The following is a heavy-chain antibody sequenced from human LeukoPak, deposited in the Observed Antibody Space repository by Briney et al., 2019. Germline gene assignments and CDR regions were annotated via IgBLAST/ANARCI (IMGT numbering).Heavy chain of an antibody. J-gene: IGHJ5*02. CDR2: IYTSGST. D-gene: IGHD3-3*01. CDR1: GGSLSSYY. CDR3: ARDGESYYDFWSGYYTSNWFDP. Sequence: SETLSLTCTVSGGSLSSYYWSWLRQPAGKGLEWIGRIYTSGSTNYNPSLKSRVTMSVDTSKNQFSLKLSSVTAADTAVYYCARDGESYYDFWSGYYTSNWFDPWGQGTLVTVSS. V-gene: IGHV4-4*07.